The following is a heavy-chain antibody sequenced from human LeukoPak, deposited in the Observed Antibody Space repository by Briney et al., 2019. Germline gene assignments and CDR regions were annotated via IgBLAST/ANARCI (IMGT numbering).Heavy chain of an antibody. CDR2: MSGSGTDT. Sequence: PGGSLRLSCAASGFTFSSYAMSWVRQAPGKGLEWISSMSGSGTDTYYADSVKGRFTISRDNSKNTLYLQMYSLRAEDMAVFYCAKLSWREVPSDTFDYWGQGTLVTVSS. CDR3: AKLSWREVPSDTFDY. V-gene: IGHV3-23*01. J-gene: IGHJ4*02. D-gene: IGHD6-13*01. CDR1: GFTFSSYA.